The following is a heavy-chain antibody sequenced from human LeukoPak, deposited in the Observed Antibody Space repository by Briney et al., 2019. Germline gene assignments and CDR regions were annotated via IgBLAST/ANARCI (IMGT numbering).Heavy chain of an antibody. CDR3: ARESDHLTWFDP. D-gene: IGHD2-21*01. V-gene: IGHV4-39*01. CDR1: GGSISSRSYF. Sequence: SETLSLTCTVSGGSISSRSYFWGWIRQPPGKGLEWIGSIYYNGSTYYNSPLKSRVTISVDTSKNQFSLKLRFVTAADTAVYYCARESDHLTWFDPWGQGTLVTVSS. J-gene: IGHJ5*02. CDR2: IYYNGST.